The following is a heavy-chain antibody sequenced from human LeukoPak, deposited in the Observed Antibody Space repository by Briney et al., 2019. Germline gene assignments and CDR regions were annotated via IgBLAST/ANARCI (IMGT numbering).Heavy chain of an antibody. D-gene: IGHD2-15*01. CDR2: MNPNSGNT. J-gene: IGHJ4*02. Sequence: ASVKVSCKASGYTFTSYYMHWVRQATGQGLEWMGWMNPNSGNTGYAQKFQGRVTMTRNTSISTAYMELSSLRSEDTAVYYCARGLVCCGGSCYSRPFDYWGQGTLVTVSS. V-gene: IGHV1-8*02. CDR1: GYTFTSYY. CDR3: ARGLVCCGGSCYSRPFDY.